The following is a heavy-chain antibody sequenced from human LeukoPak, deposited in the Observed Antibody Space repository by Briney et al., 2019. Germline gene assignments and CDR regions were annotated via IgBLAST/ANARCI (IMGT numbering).Heavy chain of an antibody. V-gene: IGHV3-11*04. CDR1: GFTFSDYY. J-gene: IGHJ4*02. CDR3: ARTSTPGYYDSSGYYYGPIYFDY. D-gene: IGHD3-22*01. CDR2: ISSSGSTI. Sequence: GGSLRLSWAASGFTFSDYYMSWIRQAPGKGLEWVSYISSSGSTIYYADSVKGRFTISRDNAKNSLYLQMNSLRAEDTAVYYCARTSTPGYYDSSGYYYGPIYFDYWGQGTLVTVSS.